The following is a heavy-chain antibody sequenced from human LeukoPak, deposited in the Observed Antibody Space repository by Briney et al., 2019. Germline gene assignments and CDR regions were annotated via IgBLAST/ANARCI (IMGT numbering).Heavy chain of an antibody. V-gene: IGHV3-30*02. J-gene: IGHJ4*02. D-gene: IGHD6-13*01. CDR3: AKDPSAAAGAFDY. CDR2: IRYDGSNK. Sequence: GGSLRLSCAASGFTFSSYGMHCVRQAPGKGLEWVAFIRYDGSNKYYADSAKGRFTISRDNSKNTLYLQMNSLRAEDTAVYYCAKDPSAAAGAFDYWGQGTLVTVSS. CDR1: GFTFSSYG.